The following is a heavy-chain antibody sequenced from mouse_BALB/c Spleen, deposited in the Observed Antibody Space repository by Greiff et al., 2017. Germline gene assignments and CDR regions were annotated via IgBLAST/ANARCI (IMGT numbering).Heavy chain of an antibody. J-gene: IGHJ2*01. V-gene: IGHV3-6*02. CDR3: ASPDY. CDR1: GYSITSGYY. Sequence: VEESGPGLVKPSQSLSLTCSVTGYSITSGYYWNWIRQFPGNKLEWMGYISYDGSNNYNPSLKNRISITRDTSKNQFFLKLNSVTTEDTATYYCASPDYWGQGTTLTVSA. CDR2: ISYDGSN.